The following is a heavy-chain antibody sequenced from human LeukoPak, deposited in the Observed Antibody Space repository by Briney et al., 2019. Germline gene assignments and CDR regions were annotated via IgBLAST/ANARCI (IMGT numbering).Heavy chain of an antibody. CDR2: IKQDGSEK. CDR1: GFTFSSHW. Sequence: GGSLRLSCAASGFTFSSHWMSWVRQAPGKGLEWVANIKQDGSEKYYVDSVKGRFTISRDNAKNSLYLQMNSLRAEDTAVYYCARDPLPWGQGTLVTVSS. J-gene: IGHJ5*02. CDR3: ARDPLP. V-gene: IGHV3-7*01.